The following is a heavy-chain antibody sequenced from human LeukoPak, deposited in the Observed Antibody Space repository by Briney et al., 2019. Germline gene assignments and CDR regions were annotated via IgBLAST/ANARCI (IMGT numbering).Heavy chain of an antibody. J-gene: IGHJ4*02. V-gene: IGHV4-34*01. CDR2: INHSGST. D-gene: IGHD6-19*01. CDR1: GGSFSGYY. Sequence: PSETLSLTCAVYGGSFSGYYWSWIRQPPGKGLEWIGEINHSGSTNYNPSLKSRVIISVDTSKNQFSLKLSSVTAADTAVHYCARGIAVAGQGFDYWGQGTLVTVSS. CDR3: ARGIAVAGQGFDY.